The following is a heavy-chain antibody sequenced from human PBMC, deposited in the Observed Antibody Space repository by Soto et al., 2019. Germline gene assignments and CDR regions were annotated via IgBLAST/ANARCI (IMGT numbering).Heavy chain of an antibody. V-gene: IGHV3-74*02. J-gene: IGHJ5*02. CDR2: INPDGGGT. CDR1: GFTFSSYW. CDR3: ARVKLGSYDWVDP. Sequence: QLVESGGGLVQPGGSLRLSCAASGFTFSSYWLHWVRQAPGEGLVWVARINPDGGGTNYADSVKGRFTISRDNAKNTLELQMDSLRTEDTAVYYCARVKLGSYDWVDPWGKGTLVTVSS. D-gene: IGHD3-16*01.